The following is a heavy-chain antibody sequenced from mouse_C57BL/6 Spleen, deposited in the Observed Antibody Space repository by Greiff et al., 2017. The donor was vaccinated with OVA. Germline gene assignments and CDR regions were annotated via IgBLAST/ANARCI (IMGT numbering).Heavy chain of an antibody. CDR1: GYTFTSYW. CDR3: ARRDYGSSYGGYYFDY. Sequence: QVQLQQPGAELVKPGASVKLSCKASGYTFTSYWMHWVKQRPGRGLEWIGRIDPNSGGTKYNEKFKSKATLTVDKPSSTAYMQLSSLTSEDSAVYYCARRDYGSSYGGYYFDYWGQGTTLTVSS. CDR2: IDPNSGGT. J-gene: IGHJ2*01. D-gene: IGHD1-1*01. V-gene: IGHV1-72*01.